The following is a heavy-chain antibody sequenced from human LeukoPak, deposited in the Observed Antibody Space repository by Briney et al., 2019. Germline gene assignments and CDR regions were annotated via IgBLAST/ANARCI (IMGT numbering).Heavy chain of an antibody. CDR3: ARASADYYDSSGYSDWYFDL. Sequence: ASVKVSCKASGYTFTSYDINWVRQATGQGLEWMGWMNPNSGNTGYAQKFQGRVTMTRNTSISTAYMELSSLRSEDTAVYYCARASADYYDSSGYSDWYFDLWGRGTLVTVSS. CDR2: MNPNSGNT. V-gene: IGHV1-8*01. D-gene: IGHD3-22*01. CDR1: GYTFTSYD. J-gene: IGHJ2*01.